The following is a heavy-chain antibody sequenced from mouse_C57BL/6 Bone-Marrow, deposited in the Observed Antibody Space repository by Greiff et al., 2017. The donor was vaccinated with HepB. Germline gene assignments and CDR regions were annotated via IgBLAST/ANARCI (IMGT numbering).Heavy chain of an antibody. V-gene: IGHV1-42*01. Sequence: LVESGPELVKPGASVKISCKASGYSFTGYYMNWVKQSPEKSLEWIGEINPSTGGTTYNQKFKAKATLTVDKSSSTAYMQLKSLTSEDSAVYYCARGPYYYLFDYWGQGTTLTVSS. D-gene: IGHD1-1*01. CDR2: INPSTGGT. J-gene: IGHJ2*01. CDR3: ARGPYYYLFDY. CDR1: GYSFTGYY.